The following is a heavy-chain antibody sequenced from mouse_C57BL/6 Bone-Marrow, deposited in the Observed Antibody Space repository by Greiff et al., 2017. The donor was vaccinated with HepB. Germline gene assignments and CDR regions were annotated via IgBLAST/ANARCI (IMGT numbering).Heavy chain of an antibody. D-gene: IGHD2-3*01. J-gene: IGHJ3*01. V-gene: IGHV10-1*01. CDR1: GFSFNTYA. Sequence: VQLKESGGGLVQPKGSLKLSCAASGFSFNTYAMNWVRQAPGKGLEWVARIRSKSNNYATYYADSVKDRFTISRDDSESMLYLQMNNLKTEDTAMYYCVRLEGWLPREDWGQGTLVTVSA. CDR3: VRLEGWLPRED. CDR2: IRSKSNNYAT.